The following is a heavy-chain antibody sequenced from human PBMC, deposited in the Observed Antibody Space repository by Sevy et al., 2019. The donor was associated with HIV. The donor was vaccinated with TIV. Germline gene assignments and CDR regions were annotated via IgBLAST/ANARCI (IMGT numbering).Heavy chain of an antibody. CDR1: GFTFSSYA. V-gene: IGHV3-23*01. D-gene: IGHD3-22*01. Sequence: GGSLRLSCAASGFTFSSYAMSWVRQAPGKGLEWVSAISGSGGSTYYADSVKGRFTISRDNSKNTLYLQMNSLRAEDTAVYYCAKVVKGWYYYDVSGYYDYWGQGTLVTVSS. CDR3: AKVVKGWYYYDVSGYYDY. CDR2: ISGSGGST. J-gene: IGHJ4*02.